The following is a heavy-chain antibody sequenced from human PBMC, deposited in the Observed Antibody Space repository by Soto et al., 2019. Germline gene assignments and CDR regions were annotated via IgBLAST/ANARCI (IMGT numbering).Heavy chain of an antibody. V-gene: IGHV3-11*05. J-gene: IGHJ5*02. CDR1: GFTFSDYY. D-gene: IGHD3-10*01. CDR3: ARDHYGPGWFDP. Sequence: QVQLVESGGGLVKPGGSLRLSRAASGFTFSDYYMSWIRQAPGKGLEWVSYISSSSSYTNYADSVKGRFTISRDNAKNSLYLQMTSLRAEDTAVYYCARDHYGPGWFDPWGQGTLVTVSS. CDR2: ISSSSSYT.